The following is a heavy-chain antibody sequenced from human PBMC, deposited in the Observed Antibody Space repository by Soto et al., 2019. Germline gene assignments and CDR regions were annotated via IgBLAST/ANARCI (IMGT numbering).Heavy chain of an antibody. V-gene: IGHV5-51*01. CDR2: IYPDDSDF. CDR3: ARHRSAGWFGS. J-gene: IGHJ5*01. CDR1: GYDFATFW. Sequence: LVASLKISCMASGYDFATFWIVLARQMPGKGLEWMGVIYPDDSDFTYSPPFRGQVTFSADKSTSSAYLHWRDLRASATGIDYCARHRSAGWFGSWGQGTPVTVSS.